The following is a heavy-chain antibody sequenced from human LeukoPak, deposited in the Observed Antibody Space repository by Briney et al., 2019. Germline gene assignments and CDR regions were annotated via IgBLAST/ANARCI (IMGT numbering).Heavy chain of an antibody. CDR2: ISGSGGST. D-gene: IGHD3-22*01. Sequence: PGGSLRLSCAASGFTFSNYAMTWVRQAPGKGLEWVSAISGSGGSTYYADSVKGRFTISRDNSKNTLYLQMNSLRAEDTALYYCARDRRYYDSSGYYFHWYFDLWGRGTLVTVSS. J-gene: IGHJ2*01. CDR1: GFTFSNYA. V-gene: IGHV3-23*01. CDR3: ARDRRYYDSSGYYFHWYFDL.